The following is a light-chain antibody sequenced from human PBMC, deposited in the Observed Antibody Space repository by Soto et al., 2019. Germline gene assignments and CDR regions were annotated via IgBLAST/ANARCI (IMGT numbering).Light chain of an antibody. V-gene: IGKV3-15*01. CDR1: QNVYEY. CDR3: QEYTDWSST. CDR2: GAS. J-gene: IGKJ2*01. Sequence: EIGLTQSPATLSLTPGERATLSCRASQNVYEYVAWYQQKPGQAPRLLIYGASTRATGTPTRFSGSGSGTDFTLSISSLQSEDFAVYYCQEYTDWSSTFGQGTKVDIK.